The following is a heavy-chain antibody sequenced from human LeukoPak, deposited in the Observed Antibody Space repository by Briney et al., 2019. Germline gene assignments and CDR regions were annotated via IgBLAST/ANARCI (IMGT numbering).Heavy chain of an antibody. J-gene: IGHJ4*02. D-gene: IGHD2-2*01. CDR2: ISGSGGST. Sequence: GGSLRLSCAASGFTFSSYAMSWVRQAPGKGPEWVSAISGSGGSTYYADSVKGRFTISRDNSKNTLYLQMNSLRAEDTAVYYCAKDHGTGDIAVVPAARWGQGTLVTVSS. V-gene: IGHV3-23*01. CDR1: GFTFSSYA. CDR3: AKDHGTGDIAVVPAAR.